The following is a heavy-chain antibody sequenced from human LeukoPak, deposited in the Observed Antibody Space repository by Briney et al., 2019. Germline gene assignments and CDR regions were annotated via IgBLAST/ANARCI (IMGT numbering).Heavy chain of an antibody. V-gene: IGHV3-23*01. CDR1: GFTFSSYA. CDR2: ISGSGGST. CDR3: AKDTIYYYGSGSPSYCDN. Sequence: GGSLRLSCAASGFTFSSYAMSWVRQAPGKGLEWVSSISGSGGSTYYADSVRGRSTISRDSSNNRLYLKMNTLRAEDTAVYYCAKDTIYYYGSGSPSYCDNWGQGTLVIVSS. J-gene: IGHJ4*02. D-gene: IGHD3-10*01.